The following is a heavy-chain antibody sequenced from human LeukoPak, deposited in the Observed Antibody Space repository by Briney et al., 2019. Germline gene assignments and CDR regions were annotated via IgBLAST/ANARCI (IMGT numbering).Heavy chain of an antibody. J-gene: IGHJ4*02. Sequence: GGSLRLSCAASGFTFSSYSMNWVRQAPGKGLKWVSYISSSSSTIYYADSVKGRFTISRDNAKNSLYLQMNSLRAEDTAVYYCAKGIRFLEWFFDYWGQGTLVTVSS. CDR2: ISSSSSTI. CDR3: AKGIRFLEWFFDY. V-gene: IGHV3-48*01. D-gene: IGHD3-3*01. CDR1: GFTFSSYS.